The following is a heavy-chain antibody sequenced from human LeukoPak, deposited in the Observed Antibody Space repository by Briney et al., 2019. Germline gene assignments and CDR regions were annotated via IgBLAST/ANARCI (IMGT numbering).Heavy chain of an antibody. CDR3: AREGTYYYDSSGYYDY. Sequence: SETLSLTCKVSGGSISSYYWSWVRQPPGKGLEWIGYFFFSGPTHYHPSLNIPVTISVDPSKNPFSPKLSSVTAADTAVYYCAREGTYYYDSSGYYDYWGQGTLVTVSS. D-gene: IGHD3-22*01. V-gene: IGHV4-59*01. J-gene: IGHJ4*02. CDR1: GGSISSYY. CDR2: FFFSGPT.